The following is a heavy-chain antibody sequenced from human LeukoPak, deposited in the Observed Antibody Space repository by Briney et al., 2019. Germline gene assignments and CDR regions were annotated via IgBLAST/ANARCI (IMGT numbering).Heavy chain of an antibody. CDR2: IIPIFGTA. J-gene: IGHJ5*02. D-gene: IGHD3-10*01. CDR1: GGTFISYA. CDR3: ARRPEGLYGSGSYYNWFDP. Sequence: SVKVSCKASGGTFISYAISWVRQAPGQGLEWMGGIIPIFGTANYAQKFQGRVTITTDESTSTAYMELSSLRSEDTAVYYCARRPEGLYGSGSYYNWFDPWGQGTLVTVSS. V-gene: IGHV1-69*05.